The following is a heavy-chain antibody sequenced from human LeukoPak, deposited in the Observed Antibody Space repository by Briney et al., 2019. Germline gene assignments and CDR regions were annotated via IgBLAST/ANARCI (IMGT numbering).Heavy chain of an antibody. CDR2: IKPNSGGT. CDR1: GYTFTGYY. Sequence: ASVKVSCKASGYTFTGYYMHWGRQGHGQGMEWMGRIKPNSGGTNYAQKFQGRGTITRDTSISTAYMELTSDDTALYYCARGGCTSTSCYWREDWFDPWGQGTLVTVSS. V-gene: IGHV1-2*06. CDR3: ARGGCTSTSCYWREDWFDP. J-gene: IGHJ5*02. D-gene: IGHD2-2*01.